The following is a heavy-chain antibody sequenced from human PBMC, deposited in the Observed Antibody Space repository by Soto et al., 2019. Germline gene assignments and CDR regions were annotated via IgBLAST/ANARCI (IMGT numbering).Heavy chain of an antibody. J-gene: IGHJ4*02. D-gene: IGHD2-2*01. CDR3: ARDDREPCTGSNCYDFDY. V-gene: IGHV1-18*04. CDR1: GYIFSHYG. CDR2: TSGYNDDT. Sequence: QVQLVQSGTEVKEPGASVKVSCKASGYIFSHYGISWVRQAPGQGLEWMAWTSGYNDDTNFAPKFQDRVTLTTDTSTGTAYLDMRSLRSDDTAVYYCARDDREPCTGSNCYDFDYWGQGTLVTVSS.